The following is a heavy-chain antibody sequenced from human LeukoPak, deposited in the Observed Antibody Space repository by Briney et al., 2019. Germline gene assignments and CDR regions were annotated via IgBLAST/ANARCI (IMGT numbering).Heavy chain of an antibody. CDR3: AGGGVIWSWGY. Sequence: SETLSLTCTVSGGSISSINFYWGWIRQPPGKGLEWIGSMYDSGSTYYNPSLKSRATISVDTSKNQFSRKLTSVTAADTAVYYCAGGGVIWSWGYWGRGTLVSVSS. CDR1: GGSISSINFY. V-gene: IGHV4-39*02. D-gene: IGHD3-10*01. J-gene: IGHJ4*02. CDR2: MYDSGST.